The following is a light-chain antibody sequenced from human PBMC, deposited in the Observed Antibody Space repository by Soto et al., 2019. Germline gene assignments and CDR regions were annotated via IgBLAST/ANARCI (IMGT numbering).Light chain of an antibody. CDR1: NSNVGSNT. J-gene: IGLJ1*01. V-gene: IGLV1-44*01. Sequence: QSVLTQPPSASGTPGQRVTISCSGSNSNVGSNTVHWYQHLPGTAPKLLIYGNNQRPSGVPDRFSGSTSGTSASLAITGLQAEDEADYYCQSYDNSLSVYVFGTGTKVTVL. CDR3: QSYDNSLSVYV. CDR2: GNN.